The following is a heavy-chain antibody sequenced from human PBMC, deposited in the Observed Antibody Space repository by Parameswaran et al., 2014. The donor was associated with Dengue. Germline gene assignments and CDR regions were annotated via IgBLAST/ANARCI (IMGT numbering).Heavy chain of an antibody. D-gene: IGHD3-22*01. CDR3: ARVKILRDRVTLLYNWFDP. CDR2: IIPIFGTA. J-gene: IGHJ5*02. V-gene: IGHV1-69*01. Sequence: VRQAPGQGLEWMGGIIPIFGTANYAQKFQGRVTITADESTSTAYMELSSLRSEDTAVYYCARVKILRDRVTLLYNWFDPWGQGTLVTVSS.